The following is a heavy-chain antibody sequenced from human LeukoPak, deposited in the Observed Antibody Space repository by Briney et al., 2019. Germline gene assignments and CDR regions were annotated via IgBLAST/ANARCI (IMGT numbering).Heavy chain of an antibody. V-gene: IGHV1-46*01. D-gene: IGHD4-17*01. J-gene: IGHJ4*02. Sequence: ASVKFSCKASGYTFTSHYMHWVRQAPGQGLEWMGVINPNVGSTSYAQKFQGRVTMTSDTSTSTVYMELSSLRSEDTAVYYCAREFAFYRANYGDYLTYWGQGTLVTVSS. CDR2: INPNVGST. CDR1: GYTFTSHY. CDR3: AREFAFYRANYGDYLTY.